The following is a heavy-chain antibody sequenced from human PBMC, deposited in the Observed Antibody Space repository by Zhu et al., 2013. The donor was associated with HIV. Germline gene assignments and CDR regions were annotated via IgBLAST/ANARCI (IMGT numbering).Heavy chain of an antibody. CDR2: IIPIFDTP. J-gene: IGHJ4*02. CDR1: GGTFSNYA. CDR3: AIGYSSGWYFDY. V-gene: IGHV1-69*06. Sequence: QVQLVQSGAEVKKPGSSVKVSCKASGGTFSNYAINWVRQAPGQGLEWMGGIIPIFDTPNYAQKFQGRVTITADKSTRTAYMELSSLRSEDTAVYYCAIGYSSGWYFDYWGQGTLVTGLL. D-gene: IGHD6-19*01.